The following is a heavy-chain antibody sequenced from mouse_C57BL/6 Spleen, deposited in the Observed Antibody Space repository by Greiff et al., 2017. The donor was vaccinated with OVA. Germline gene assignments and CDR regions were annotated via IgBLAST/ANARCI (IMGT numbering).Heavy chain of an antibody. CDR2: ISYDGSN. J-gene: IGHJ3*01. CDR1: GYSITSGYY. V-gene: IGHV3-6*01. D-gene: IGHD1-1*01. CDR3: ARGDYCGSSLAWFAY. Sequence: EVQLQESGPGLVKPSQSLSLTCSVTGYSITSGYYWNWIRQFPGNKLEWMGYISYDGSNNYNPSLKNRISITRDTSKNQFFLKLNSVTTEDTATYYCARGDYCGSSLAWFAYWGQGTLVTVSA.